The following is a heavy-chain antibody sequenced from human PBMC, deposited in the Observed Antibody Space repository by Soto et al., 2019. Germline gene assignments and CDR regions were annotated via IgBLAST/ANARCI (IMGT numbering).Heavy chain of an antibody. CDR3: ARAEIPYSRGWYGDAFDI. CDR2: ISYDGSNK. CDR1: GFTFSSYA. J-gene: IGHJ3*02. V-gene: IGHV3-30-3*01. Sequence: QVQLVESGGGVVQPGRSLRLSCAASGFTFSSYAMHWVRQAPGKGLEWVAVISYDGSNKYYADSVKGRFTISRDNSKNTLYLQMNSLRAEDTAVYYCARAEIPYSRGWYGDAFDIWGQGTMVTVSS. D-gene: IGHD6-19*01.